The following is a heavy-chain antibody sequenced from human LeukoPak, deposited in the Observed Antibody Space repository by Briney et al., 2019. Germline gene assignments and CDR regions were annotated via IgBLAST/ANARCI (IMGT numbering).Heavy chain of an antibody. CDR1: GFTFSSYG. Sequence: GGSLRLSCAVSGFTFSSYGMSWVRQAPGKGLEWVSAISGSGGSTYYADSVKGRFTISRDNSKNTLYLQMNSLRAEDTAVYYCAKDVIQLPDYWGQGTLVTVSS. CDR3: AKDVIQLPDY. D-gene: IGHD5-18*01. J-gene: IGHJ4*02. CDR2: ISGSGGST. V-gene: IGHV3-23*01.